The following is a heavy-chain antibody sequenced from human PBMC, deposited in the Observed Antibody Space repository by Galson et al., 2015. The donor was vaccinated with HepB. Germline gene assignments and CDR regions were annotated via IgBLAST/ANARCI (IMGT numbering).Heavy chain of an antibody. CDR1: GGTFSSYA. Sequence: SVKVSCKASGGTFSSYAISWVRQAPGQGLEWMGGIIPILGIANYAQKFQGRVTITADESTSTAYMELSSLRSEDTAVYYCARARISGDSSGWYASGYGMDVWGQGTAVTVSS. CDR3: ARARISGDSSGWYASGYGMDV. V-gene: IGHV1-69*13. J-gene: IGHJ6*02. CDR2: IIPILGIA. D-gene: IGHD6-19*01.